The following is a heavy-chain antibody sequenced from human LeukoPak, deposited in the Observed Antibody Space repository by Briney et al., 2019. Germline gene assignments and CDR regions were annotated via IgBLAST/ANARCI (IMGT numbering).Heavy chain of an antibody. CDR3: ARSAMVRGVIGEDDY. Sequence: GESLKISCKGSGYRFTSYWIAWVRQMPGKGLEWMGIIYPGDSESRYSPSFQGQVTISADKSISTAYLQWSSLKASDTAMYYCARSAMVRGVIGEDDYWGQGTLVTVSS. J-gene: IGHJ4*02. V-gene: IGHV5-51*01. CDR2: IYPGDSES. CDR1: GYRFTSYW. D-gene: IGHD3-10*01.